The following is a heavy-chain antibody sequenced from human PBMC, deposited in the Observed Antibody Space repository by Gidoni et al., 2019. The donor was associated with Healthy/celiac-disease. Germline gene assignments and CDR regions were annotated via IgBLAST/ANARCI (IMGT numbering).Heavy chain of an antibody. CDR2: ISSSSSYI. CDR1: GFTFSSDS. V-gene: IGHV3-21*01. CDR3: ARYYDSSGMDAFDI. Sequence: EVQLVESGGGLVKPGGSLSLSCAASGFTFSSDSMNWVRQAPGKGREWVSSISSSSSYIYYADSVKGRFTISRDNAKNSLYLQMNSLRAEDTAVYYCARYYDSSGMDAFDIWGQGTMVTVSS. D-gene: IGHD3-22*01. J-gene: IGHJ3*02.